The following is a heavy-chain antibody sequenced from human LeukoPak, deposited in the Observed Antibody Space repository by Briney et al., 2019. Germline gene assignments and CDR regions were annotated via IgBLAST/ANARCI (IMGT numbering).Heavy chain of an antibody. CDR1: GVSVSGYY. V-gene: IGHV3-53*01. CDR3: ARDDIPVI. D-gene: IGHD2-15*01. CDR2: IYSDGRT. Sequence: QPGGSLRLSCAASGVSVSGYYMNWVRQAPGKGLEWVSFIYSDGRTYYPHSVKGRFTISRDNSRKTLYLQMNSLRVQDTAVYYCARDDIPVIWGQGTLVTVSS. J-gene: IGHJ4*02.